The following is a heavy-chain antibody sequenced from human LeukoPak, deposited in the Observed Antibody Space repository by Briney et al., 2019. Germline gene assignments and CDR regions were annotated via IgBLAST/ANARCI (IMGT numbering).Heavy chain of an antibody. J-gene: IGHJ4*02. CDR1: GYTLTELS. CDR3: ARDYSGNRPFDY. D-gene: IGHD4-23*01. Sequence: ASVKVSCKVSGYTLTELSMHWVRQAPGKGLEWMGGFDPEDGETIYAQKFQGRVTMTEDTSTDTAYMELSSLRSEDTAVYYCARDYSGNRPFDYWGQGTLVTVSS. CDR2: FDPEDGET. V-gene: IGHV1-24*01.